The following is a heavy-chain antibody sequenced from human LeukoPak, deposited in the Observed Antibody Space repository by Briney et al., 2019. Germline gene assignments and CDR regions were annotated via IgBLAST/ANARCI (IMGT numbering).Heavy chain of an antibody. V-gene: IGHV3-7*01. CDR1: GVTFSSDW. Sequence: GGALRLSCAASGVTFSSDWMSWGREAPGKGREWGSNIKQDGSEKYYVDSVKGRFTISRDNAKRSLYLQMNSVRAEDTAVYYCARDSGYDDYYCMDVWGQGTTVTVSS. D-gene: IGHD5-12*01. CDR3: ARDSGYDDYYCMDV. J-gene: IGHJ6*02. CDR2: IKQDGSEK.